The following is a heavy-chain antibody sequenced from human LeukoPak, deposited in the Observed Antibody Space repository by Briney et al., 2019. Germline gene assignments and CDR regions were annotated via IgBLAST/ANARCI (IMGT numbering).Heavy chain of an antibody. CDR2: IYSGGST. Sequence: QPGGSLRLSCAASGFSVSSNYMSWVRQAPGKGLEWVSVIYSGGSTYFADSVKGRFTISRDKSKNTVYLQMNSLRAEDTAVYYCARDMECSGGSCYSGYWGQGTLVTVSS. J-gene: IGHJ4*02. D-gene: IGHD2-15*01. CDR1: GFSVSSNY. V-gene: IGHV3-53*01. CDR3: ARDMECSGGSCYSGY.